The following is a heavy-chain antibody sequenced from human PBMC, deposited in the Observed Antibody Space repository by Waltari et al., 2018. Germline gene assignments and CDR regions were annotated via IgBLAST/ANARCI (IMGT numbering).Heavy chain of an antibody. J-gene: IGHJ6*02. CDR3: ARGSDDYYNGLDV. Sequence: QVPLVPSGAQVKKSGASANVSRQVPLYTLTNRHFNWVRQAAGQGLEWMGWMSSMSASTAYAEKFQGRVSMTRNMSINTAYMELSSLISDDTAVYYCARGSDDYYNGLDVWGQGTTVIVSS. CDR1: LYTLTNRH. CDR2: MSSMSAST. V-gene: IGHV1-8*01.